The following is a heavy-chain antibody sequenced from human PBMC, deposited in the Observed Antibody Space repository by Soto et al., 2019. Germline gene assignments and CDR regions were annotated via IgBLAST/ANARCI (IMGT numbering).Heavy chain of an antibody. J-gene: IGHJ6*02. Sequence: QVQLVQSGAEVKKPGSSMKVSCKASGGTFSTYTISWVRQAPRQGLQWMGGVIPIVGTVTYAQKFQGRVTITADKSTTTVYMELSNLTSDDTAVYYCAKGEGPQAVVGSLYYLGMDVWGQGTAVTVSS. CDR2: VIPIVGTV. V-gene: IGHV1-69*06. CDR1: GGTFSTYT. CDR3: AKGEGPQAVVGSLYYLGMDV. D-gene: IGHD6-19*01.